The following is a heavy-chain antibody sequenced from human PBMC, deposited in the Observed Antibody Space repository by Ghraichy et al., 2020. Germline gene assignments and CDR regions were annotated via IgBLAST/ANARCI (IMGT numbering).Heavy chain of an antibody. Sequence: ESLNISCTVSGGSITSTGYYWGWIRQPPGKGLEWIGSIYYSGSTYYNPSLKSRVTISVDTSKNQFSLKLSSVTAADTAVYYCAGHVWYFDLWGRGTLVTVSS. CDR2: IYYSGST. J-gene: IGHJ2*01. CDR3: AGHVWYFDL. CDR1: GGSITSTGYY. V-gene: IGHV4-39*01.